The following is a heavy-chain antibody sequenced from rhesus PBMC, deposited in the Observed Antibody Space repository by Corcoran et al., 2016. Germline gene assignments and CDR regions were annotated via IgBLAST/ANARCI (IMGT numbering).Heavy chain of an antibody. CDR2: ISPYNGNK. D-gene: IGHD4-29*01. Sequence: QVQLVQSGAEIKQPGASVKLSCKASGYTFTSYYMHWVRQAPGQGLGWIGLISPYNGNKGYAQNCQGRVTITTDTSTSTGYMELSSLRSEDTAVYYCTRVRGSSYFDYWGQGVLVTVSS. V-gene: IGHV1-180*01. J-gene: IGHJ4*01. CDR3: TRVRGSSYFDY. CDR1: GYTFTSYY.